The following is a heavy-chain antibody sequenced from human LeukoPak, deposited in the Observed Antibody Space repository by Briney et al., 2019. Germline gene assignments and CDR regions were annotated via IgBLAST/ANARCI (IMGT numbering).Heavy chain of an antibody. J-gene: IGHJ4*02. Sequence: SETLSLTCTVSGGSISSYYLSWIRQPPGKGLELIGYIYYSGSTNYNPSLMSRVTLSVDTSKNQFSLKLSSVTAADTAVYYCARVITFGGALDYWGQRTLVTVSS. CDR2: IYYSGST. V-gene: IGHV4-59*01. CDR3: ARVITFGGALDY. D-gene: IGHD3-16*01. CDR1: GGSISSYY.